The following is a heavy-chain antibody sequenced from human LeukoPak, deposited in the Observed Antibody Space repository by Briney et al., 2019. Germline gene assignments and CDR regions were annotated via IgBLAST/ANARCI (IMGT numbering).Heavy chain of an antibody. CDR2: SYYSGST. Sequence: PSETLSLTCTVSGGSISSGDYYWSWIRQPPGKGLEWIGYSYYSGSTYYNPSLKSRVTISVDTSKNQFSLKLSSVTAADTAVYYCARERDSSGYYYGEPDYWGQGTLVTVSS. CDR1: GGSISSGDYY. J-gene: IGHJ4*02. CDR3: ARERDSSGYYYGEPDY. D-gene: IGHD3-22*01. V-gene: IGHV4-30-4*01.